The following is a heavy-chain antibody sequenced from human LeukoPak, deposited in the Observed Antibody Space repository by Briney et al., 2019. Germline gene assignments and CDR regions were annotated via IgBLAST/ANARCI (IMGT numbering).Heavy chain of an antibody. CDR2: ISAYNGNT. Sequence: ASVKVSCKASGYTFTSYGISWVRQAPGQGLEWMGRISAYNGNTNYAQKLQGRVTMTTDTSTSTAYMELRSLRSDDTAVHYCARDPLYCSGGSCYGTPGDYWGQGTLVTVSS. V-gene: IGHV1-18*01. J-gene: IGHJ4*02. CDR1: GYTFTSYG. CDR3: ARDPLYCSGGSCYGTPGDY. D-gene: IGHD2-15*01.